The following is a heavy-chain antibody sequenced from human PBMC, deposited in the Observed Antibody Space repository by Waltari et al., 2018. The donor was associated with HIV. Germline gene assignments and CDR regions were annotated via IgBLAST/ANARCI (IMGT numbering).Heavy chain of an antibody. J-gene: IGHJ4*02. CDR1: GFTFSNYG. CDR2: ISYDGKNI. V-gene: IGHV3-30*18. CDR3: VKPPSSDYGDFGLDF. D-gene: IGHD4-17*01. Sequence: QVQLVESGGGVVQSGGSLRLSCVGSGFTFSNYGMHWVRQAPGKGLEWVAFISYDGKNIHYASFGKGRFAIARDNPRNTLFLQMTSLRTEDTAVYYCVKPPSSDYGDFGLDFWGQGTLISVSS.